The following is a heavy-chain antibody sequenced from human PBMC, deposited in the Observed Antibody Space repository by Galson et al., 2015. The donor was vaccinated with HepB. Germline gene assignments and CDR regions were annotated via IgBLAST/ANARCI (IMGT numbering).Heavy chain of an antibody. CDR2: MSYDGSMK. J-gene: IGHJ4*02. D-gene: IGHD6-19*01. CDR1: GFTFSQYA. CDR3: ARRYSSGFFPDY. Sequence: SLRLSCAASGFTFSQYAMHWLRQAPDKGPEWVAMMSYDGSMKEYADSVRGRFTISRDDFRNTLYLQMHSLTPEDTAIYYCARRYSSGFFPDYWGQGTLVSVSS. V-gene: IGHV3-30*04.